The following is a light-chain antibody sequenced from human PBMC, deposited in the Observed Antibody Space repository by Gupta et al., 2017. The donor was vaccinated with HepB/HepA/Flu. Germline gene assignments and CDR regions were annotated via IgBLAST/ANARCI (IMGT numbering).Light chain of an antibody. J-gene: IGKJ1*01. CDR2: QAS. CDR1: QNINNW. Sequence: DIQMTHSPSTLSASVGDRVTITCRASQNINNWLAWYQQKPGKAPKVLIYQASSLASGVPSRFSGGGSGTEFTLTISSLQPDDFATYYCQNYNSYSETFGQGTKVEIK. V-gene: IGKV1-5*03. CDR3: QNYNSYSET.